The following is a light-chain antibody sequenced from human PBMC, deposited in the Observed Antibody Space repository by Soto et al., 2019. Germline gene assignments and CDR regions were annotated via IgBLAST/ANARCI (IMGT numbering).Light chain of an antibody. Sequence: EILLTQSPDTLSVSPGERATLSCRASQNINSRYLAWYQQKPGQAPRLLIYGTSTRATGIPDRFSGSGSGTAFILTISRLEPEEFGVYQCQQAASSPPHFTFGPGTRVEI. CDR3: QQAASSPPHFT. CDR2: GTS. J-gene: IGKJ3*01. CDR1: QNINSRY. V-gene: IGKV3-20*01.